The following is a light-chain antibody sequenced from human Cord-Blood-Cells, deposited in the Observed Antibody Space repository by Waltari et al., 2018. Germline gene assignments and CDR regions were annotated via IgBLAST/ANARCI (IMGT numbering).Light chain of an antibody. J-gene: IGLJ3*02. V-gene: IGLV1-47*01. CDR2: RNN. Sequence: QSVLTQPPSASGTPGQRVTISCSGSSSNIGSNYVYWYQQPPGPAPQLLIYRNNQRPSGVPDRFSGSKSGTSASLAISGLRSEDEADYYCAAWDDSLSGPVFGGGTKLTVL. CDR1: SSNIGSNY. CDR3: AAWDDSLSGPV.